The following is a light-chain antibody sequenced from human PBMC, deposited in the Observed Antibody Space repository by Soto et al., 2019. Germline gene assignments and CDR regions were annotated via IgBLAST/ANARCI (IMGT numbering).Light chain of an antibody. CDR2: DVS. CDR1: TSDVGGFDY. V-gene: IGLV2-14*03. Sequence: QSALTQPASVSGSPGQSITLSCTGTTSDVGGFDYVSWYQQHPGKAPKLMLFDVSNRPSGVSDRFSGSKSGNTASLTLSGLQAEHEPDYPCSSYTTSGTQVFGNGTKSTVL. CDR3: SSYTTSGTQV. J-gene: IGLJ1*01.